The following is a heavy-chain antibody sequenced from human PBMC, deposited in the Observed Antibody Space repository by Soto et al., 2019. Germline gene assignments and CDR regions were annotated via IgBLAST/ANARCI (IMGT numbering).Heavy chain of an antibody. V-gene: IGHV1-69*06. Sequence: SVKVSCKASGVTFSSYAISWVRQAPGQGLEWMGGIIPIFGTANYAQKFQGRVTITADKSTSTAYMELSSLRSEDTAVYYCARKPAGDYYYGMDVWGQGTTVTVSS. CDR2: IIPIFGTA. J-gene: IGHJ6*02. D-gene: IGHD7-27*01. CDR3: ARKPAGDYYYGMDV. CDR1: GVTFSSYA.